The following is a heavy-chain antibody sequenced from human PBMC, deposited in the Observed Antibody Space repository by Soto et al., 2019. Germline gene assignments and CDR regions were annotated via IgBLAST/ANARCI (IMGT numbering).Heavy chain of an antibody. CDR1: GFSFSSYS. V-gene: IGHV3-48*01. CDR3: ARDREYCSGDKCYETGSAY. Sequence: EAQLVESGGDLVQPGGSLRLSCAASGFSFSSYSMNWFRQAPGKGLEWVSYISRSSNTINYADSVKGRFTISRDNAKNXLXXQMNSLRAEDTAVYYCARDREYCSGDKCYETGSAYWGQGTLVTVSS. CDR2: ISRSSNTI. J-gene: IGHJ4*02. D-gene: IGHD2-15*01.